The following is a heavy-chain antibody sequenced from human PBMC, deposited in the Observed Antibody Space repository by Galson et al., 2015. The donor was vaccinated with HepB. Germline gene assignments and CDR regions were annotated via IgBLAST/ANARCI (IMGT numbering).Heavy chain of an antibody. CDR2: INAGTGNT. D-gene: IGHD1-1*01. J-gene: IGHJ3*02. V-gene: IGHV1-3*01. CDR1: GYTFTSYA. Sequence: SVKVSCKASGYTFTSYAMHWVRQAPGQRLEWMGWINAGTGNTKYSQKFQGRVTITRDTSASTAYMELSSLRSEDTAVYYCARTTRGAFDIWGQGTMVTVSS. CDR3: ARTTRGAFDI.